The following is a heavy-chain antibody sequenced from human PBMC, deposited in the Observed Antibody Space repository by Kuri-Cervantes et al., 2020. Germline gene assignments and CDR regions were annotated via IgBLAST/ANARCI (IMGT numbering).Heavy chain of an antibody. Sequence: LSLTCAASGFTFSSYAMHWVRQAPGKGLEWVAVISYDGSNKYYADSVKGRFTISRDNSKNTLYLQMNSLRAEDTAVYYCAKDGGPFSPWELQYFDYWGQGTLVTVSS. D-gene: IGHD1-26*01. CDR1: GFTFSSYA. CDR2: ISYDGSNK. V-gene: IGHV3-30*01. CDR3: AKDGGPFSPWELQYFDY. J-gene: IGHJ4*02.